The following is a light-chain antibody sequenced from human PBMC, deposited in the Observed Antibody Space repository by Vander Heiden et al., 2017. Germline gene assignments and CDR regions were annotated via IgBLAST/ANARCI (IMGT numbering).Light chain of an antibody. CDR1: QGISSY. CDR3: QQDDSSPMT. V-gene: IGKV1-8*01. CDR2: AAS. J-gene: IGKJ1*01. Sequence: AIRMTQSPSSFSASTGDRVTITCRASQGISSYLAWYQQKPGKAPKLLIYAASTLQSGVPSRFSGSVSGTDFTLTISCLQSEDFATYYCQQDDSSPMTFGQGTKVEIK.